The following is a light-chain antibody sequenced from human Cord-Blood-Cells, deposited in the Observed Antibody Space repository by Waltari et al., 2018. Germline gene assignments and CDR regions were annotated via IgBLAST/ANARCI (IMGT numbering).Light chain of an antibody. CDR2: DAS. V-gene: IGKV3-11*01. J-gene: IGKJ4*01. CDR1: QSVSSY. CDR3: QQRSNWLT. Sequence: EIVLTQSPATLSSSPGEGAALSCSASQSVSSYLAWYQQKPGQAPRLLIYDASNRATGIPARFSGSGSGTDFTLTISSLEPEDFAVYYCQQRSNWLTFGGGTKVEIK.